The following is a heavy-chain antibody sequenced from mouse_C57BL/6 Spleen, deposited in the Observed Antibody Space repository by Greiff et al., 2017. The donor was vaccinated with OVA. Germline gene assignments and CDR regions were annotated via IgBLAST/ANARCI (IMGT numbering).Heavy chain of an antibody. CDR1: GYAFSSSW. Sequence: QVQLQQSGPELVKPGASVKISCKASGYAFSSSWMNWVKQRPGKGLEWIGRIYPGDGDTNYNGKFKGKATLTADKSSSTAYMQLSSLTSEDSAVYFCARWTEGYWGQGTTLTVSS. CDR3: ARWTEGY. CDR2: IYPGDGDT. V-gene: IGHV1-82*01. J-gene: IGHJ2*01.